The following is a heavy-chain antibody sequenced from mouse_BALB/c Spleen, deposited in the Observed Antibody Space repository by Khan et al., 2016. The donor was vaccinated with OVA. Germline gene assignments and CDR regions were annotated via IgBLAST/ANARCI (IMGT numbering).Heavy chain of an antibody. D-gene: IGHD2-14*01. Sequence: VQLVESGPGLVTPSQSLSITCTVSGFSLSRYNIHWVRQPPGKGLEWLGMIWGGGGTDYNSTLKSRLNISKDNSKSQVFLKMNSLQTDDKAMYYCARAYYRYDGYYAMDYWGQGTSVTVSS. CDR1: GFSLSRYN. J-gene: IGHJ4*01. CDR2: IWGGGGT. CDR3: ARAYYRYDGYYAMDY. V-gene: IGHV2-6-4*01.